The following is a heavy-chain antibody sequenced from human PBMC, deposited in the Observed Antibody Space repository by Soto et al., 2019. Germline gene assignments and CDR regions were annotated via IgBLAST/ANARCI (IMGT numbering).Heavy chain of an antibody. D-gene: IGHD3-3*01. CDR2: MNPNSGNT. CDR1: GYTFTSYD. J-gene: IGHJ6*03. Sequence: QVQLVQSGAEVKKPGASVKVSCKASGYTFTSYDINWVRQATGQGLEWMGWMNPNSGNTGYAQKFQGRVTMTSNTAISKGYMGPRSLGFEDTGGYYCAGGGGIDYDFWSGYPTNYYMDVWGKGTTVTVSS. CDR3: AGGGGIDYDFWSGYPTNYYMDV. V-gene: IGHV1-8*01.